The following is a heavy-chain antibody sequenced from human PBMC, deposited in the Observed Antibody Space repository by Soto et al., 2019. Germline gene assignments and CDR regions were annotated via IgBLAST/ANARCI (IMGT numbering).Heavy chain of an antibody. CDR2: INGVGTYT. Sequence: GGSLRLSCAASGFTFSNYWIHWVRQAPGKGPMWVSRINGVGTYTNYADSVRGRFSISRDNSENTVYLQMNSLRAEDTATYYCVRDFRSSDFWGQGTPVTVSS. CDR1: GFTFSNYW. CDR3: VRDFRSSDF. V-gene: IGHV3-74*01. D-gene: IGHD3-3*01. J-gene: IGHJ4*02.